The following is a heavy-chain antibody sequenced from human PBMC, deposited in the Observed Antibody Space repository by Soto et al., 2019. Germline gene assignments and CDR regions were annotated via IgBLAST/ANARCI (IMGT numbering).Heavy chain of an antibody. Sequence: GASVKVSCKASGYTLTGYYMHWVRQAAGQGLEWMGWMHPSTGRTGYAQKFQGRVTMTRDTSINTAYMELTTLTSDDTAFYYCARGVSAGVDYWGQGTLVTVSS. V-gene: IGHV1-8*02. CDR1: GYTLTGYY. D-gene: IGHD1-26*01. CDR2: MHPSTGRT. J-gene: IGHJ4*02. CDR3: ARGVSAGVDY.